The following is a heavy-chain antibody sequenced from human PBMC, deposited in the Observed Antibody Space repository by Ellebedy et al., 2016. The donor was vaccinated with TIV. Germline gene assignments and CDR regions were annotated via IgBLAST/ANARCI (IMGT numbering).Heavy chain of an antibody. CDR1: GGSISSSTYY. CDR3: AMGYDILTGYYFDY. V-gene: IGHV4-39*01. CDR2: IYYNGNT. D-gene: IGHD3-9*01. Sequence: SETLSLTCTVSGGSISSSTYYWGWIRQPPGKGLEWMGNIYYNGNTYHNPSLKSRFTISVDTSKNPFSLTLSSVTAAETAVNYCAMGYDILTGYYFDYWGQGTLVTVSS. J-gene: IGHJ4*02.